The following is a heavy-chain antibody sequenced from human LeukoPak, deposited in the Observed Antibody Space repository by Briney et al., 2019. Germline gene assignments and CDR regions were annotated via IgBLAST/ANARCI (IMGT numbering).Heavy chain of an antibody. J-gene: IGHJ2*01. Sequence: ASVKVSCKASGYTFTSYDINWVRQATGQGLEWMGWMNPNSGNTGYAQKFQGRVTMTRNTSISTAYMELSSLRSEDTAVYYCARDMKEGSYWYFDLWGRGTLVTVSS. CDR1: GYTFTSYD. CDR3: ARDMKEGSYWYFDL. D-gene: IGHD3-10*01. CDR2: MNPNSGNT. V-gene: IGHV1-8*01.